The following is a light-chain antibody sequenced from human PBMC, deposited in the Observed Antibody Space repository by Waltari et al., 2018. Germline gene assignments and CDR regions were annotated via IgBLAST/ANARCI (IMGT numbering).Light chain of an antibody. CDR3: HSRDASGVGGA. CDR1: SLSSYH. CDR2: DQN. V-gene: IGLV3-19*01. J-gene: IGLJ2*01. Sequence: TQDPAVSVAVGQTVRITCQGDSLSSYHASWYQQRPGQAPKLLIYDQNNRPSGVPGRFSGSNSDNTASLTITGAQAEDEAYYYCHSRDASGVGGAFGGGTKLTVL.